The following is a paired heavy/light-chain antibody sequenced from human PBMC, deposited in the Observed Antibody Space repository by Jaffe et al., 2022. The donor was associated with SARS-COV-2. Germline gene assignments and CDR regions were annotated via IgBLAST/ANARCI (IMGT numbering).Light chain of an antibody. CDR3: QQYGSSRFT. V-gene: IGKV3-20*01. CDR1: QSVSSSY. J-gene: IGKJ3*01. CDR2: GAS. Sequence: EIVLTQSPGTLSLSPGERATLSCRASQSVSSSYLAWYQQKPGQAPRLLIYGASSRATGIPDRFSGSGSGTDFTLTISRLEPEDFAVYYCQQYGSSRFTFGPGTKVDIK.
Heavy chain of an antibody. CDR1: GYTFTSYD. J-gene: IGHJ6*02. CDR2: MNPNSGNT. CDR3: ARTHCTNGVCSNYYYYGMDV. Sequence: QVQLVQSGAEVKKPGASVKVSCKASGYTFTSYDINWVRQATGQGLEWMGWMNPNSGNTGYAQKFQGRVTMTRNTSISTAYMELSSLRSEDTAVYYCARTHCTNGVCSNYYYYGMDVWGQGTTVTVSS. D-gene: IGHD2-8*01. V-gene: IGHV1-8*01.